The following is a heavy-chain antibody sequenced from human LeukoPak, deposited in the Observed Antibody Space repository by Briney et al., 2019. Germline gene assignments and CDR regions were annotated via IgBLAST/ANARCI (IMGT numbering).Heavy chain of an antibody. D-gene: IGHD5-18*01. J-gene: IGHJ5*01. CDR2: IYFSGST. CDR3: ARSLPSETAMAALWFDS. V-gene: IGHV4-31*03. Sequence: PSQTLSLTCTVSGGSISSGGYYWSWIRQHPGKGLEWIGYIYFSGSTYYNPSLKSRVTISVDTSKNQFSLKLSSVTAADTAVYYCARSLPSETAMAALWFDSWGQGTLVTVSS. CDR1: GGSISSGGYY.